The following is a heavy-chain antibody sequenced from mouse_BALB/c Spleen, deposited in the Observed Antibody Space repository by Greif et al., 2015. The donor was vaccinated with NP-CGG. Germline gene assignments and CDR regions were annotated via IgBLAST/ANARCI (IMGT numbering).Heavy chain of an antibody. D-gene: IGHD1-1*01. V-gene: IGHV5-17*02. Sequence: EVQLQESGGGLVQPGGSRKLSCAASGFTFSSFGMHWVRQAPEKGLEWVAYISSGSSTIYYADTVKGRFTISRDNPKNTLFLQMTRLRSEETAMYYCARSDYYGSSVWCFDVWGAGTTVTVSS. CDR2: ISSGSSTI. J-gene: IGHJ1*01. CDR1: GFTFSSFG. CDR3: ARSDYYGSSVWCFDV.